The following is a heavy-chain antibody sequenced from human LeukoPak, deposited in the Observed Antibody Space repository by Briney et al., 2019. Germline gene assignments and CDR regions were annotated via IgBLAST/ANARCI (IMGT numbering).Heavy chain of an antibody. CDR3: ARDPPNFDF. CDR2: INQVGSEK. Sequence: GGSLRLSCAASGFTYSRYCMSWVRQTLGRGLEWVATINQVGSEKYYVDSVKGRFTISRDNASNSLYLQMDSLRAEDTAMYYCARDPPNFDFWGQGTLVTVSS. V-gene: IGHV3-7*04. CDR1: GFTYSRYC. J-gene: IGHJ4*02.